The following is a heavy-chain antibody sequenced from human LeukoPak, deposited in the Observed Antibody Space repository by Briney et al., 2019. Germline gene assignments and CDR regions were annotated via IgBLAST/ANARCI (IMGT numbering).Heavy chain of an antibody. CDR3: ARTVDTAMVTSYYYYMDV. Sequence: SGPTLVNPTQTLTLTCTFSGFSLSTSGMCVSWVRQPPGKALEWLALIDWDGDKYYHTSLKTRLTISKDTSKNQVVLTMTNMDPVDTATYYCARTVDTAMVTSYYYYMDVWGKGTTVTVSS. D-gene: IGHD5-18*01. CDR1: GFSLSTSGMC. J-gene: IGHJ6*03. CDR2: IDWDGDK. V-gene: IGHV2-70*20.